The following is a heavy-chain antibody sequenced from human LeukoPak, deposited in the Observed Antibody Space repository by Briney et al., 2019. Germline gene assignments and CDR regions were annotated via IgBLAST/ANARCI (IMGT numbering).Heavy chain of an antibody. CDR2: IIPIFGTA. D-gene: IGHD5-18*01. J-gene: IGHJ4*02. CDR1: GGTFSSYA. Sequence: SVKVSCKASGGTFSSYAISWVRQAPGQGLEWMGGIIPIFGTANYAQKFQGGVTITADESTSTAYMELSSLRSEDTAVYYCARTDTAMDNYYFDYWGQGTLVTVSS. V-gene: IGHV1-69*13. CDR3: ARTDTAMDNYYFDY.